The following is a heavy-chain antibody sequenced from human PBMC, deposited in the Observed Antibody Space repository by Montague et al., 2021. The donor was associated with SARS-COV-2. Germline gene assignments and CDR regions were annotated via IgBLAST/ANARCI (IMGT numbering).Heavy chain of an antibody. J-gene: IGHJ6*03. CDR1: GTPFSGYY. Sequence: SQSQSLTYAVHGTPFSGYYWNWIRQPPGKGLEWIGEINHGGSTKYSPSLKSRLTISADTSKNQFSLKLTSVAAADTAVYYCARLRDGVVPSPILGVGPYYSYYYMDVWGRGTTVTVSS. V-gene: IGHV4-34*01. D-gene: IGHD3-10*01. CDR3: ARLRDGVVPSPILGVGPYYSYYYMDV. CDR2: INHGGST.